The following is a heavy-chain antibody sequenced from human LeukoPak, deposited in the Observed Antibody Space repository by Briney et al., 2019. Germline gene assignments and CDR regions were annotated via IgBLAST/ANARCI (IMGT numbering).Heavy chain of an antibody. V-gene: IGHV3-64*02. D-gene: IGHD2-21*01. CDR1: RFTFSYYA. CDR3: VRSYHPGGWFDP. J-gene: IGHJ5*02. Sequence: QTGGSLRLSCAASRFTFSYYAMHWVRQAPGKGLEYVSSISNNGETTHYVDSVKGRFTISRDNAKNSLYLQMNSLTAEDTAVHYCVRSYHPGGWFDPWGQGTLVTVSS. CDR2: ISNNGETT.